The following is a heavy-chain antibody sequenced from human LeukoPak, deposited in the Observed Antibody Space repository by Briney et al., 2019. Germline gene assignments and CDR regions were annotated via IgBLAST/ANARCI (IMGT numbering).Heavy chain of an antibody. V-gene: IGHV3-23*01. Sequence: GGSLRLSCAASGFTFNTYVMNWVRQAPGKGLEWVSTISGTGGNTYYADSVKGRFTISRDNSKDTLYLQMSTLRAEDTAVYYCARDGGRYYDRSGYYWGYYFDSWGRGILVTVST. CDR1: GFTFNTYV. CDR2: ISGTGGNT. CDR3: ARDGGRYYDRSGYYWGYYFDS. D-gene: IGHD3-22*01. J-gene: IGHJ4*02.